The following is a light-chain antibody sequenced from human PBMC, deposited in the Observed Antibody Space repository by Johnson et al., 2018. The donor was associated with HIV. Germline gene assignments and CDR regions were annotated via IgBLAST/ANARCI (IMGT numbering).Light chain of an antibody. CDR2: EKN. Sequence: QSVLTQPPSVSAAPGQNVTISCSGSSSNIGNNYVSWYQQVPGTAPKVLIYEKNTRPSGIPDRLSASKSGTSATLGITVLQPWDEADDYCGSWDSRLSAHYGFGTGTKVTVL. J-gene: IGLJ1*01. CDR1: SSNIGNNY. V-gene: IGLV1-51*02. CDR3: GSWDSRLSAHYG.